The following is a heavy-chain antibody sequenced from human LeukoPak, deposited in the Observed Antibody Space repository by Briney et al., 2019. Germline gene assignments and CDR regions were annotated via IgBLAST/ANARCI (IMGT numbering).Heavy chain of an antibody. V-gene: IGHV3-23*01. CDR3: AKYERGGWYNWFDP. Sequence: GGSLRLSCAASGFTFSSYAMSWVRQAPGKGLEWVSAISGSGGSTYYADSGKGRFTISRDTSKNTLYLQMNSLRAEDTAVYYCAKYERGGWYNWFDPWGQGTLVTVSS. J-gene: IGHJ5*02. CDR2: ISGSGGST. CDR1: GFTFSSYA. D-gene: IGHD6-19*01.